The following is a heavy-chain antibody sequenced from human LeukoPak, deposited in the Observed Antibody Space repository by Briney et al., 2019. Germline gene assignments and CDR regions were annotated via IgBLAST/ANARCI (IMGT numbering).Heavy chain of an antibody. CDR3: AREMRSSSSFDY. V-gene: IGHV3-33*01. Sequence: GRSLRLSCAASGFTFSSYGMHWVRQAPGKGLEWVAVIWYDGSNKYYADSVKGRFTISRDNSKNTLYLQMNSLRAEDTAVHYCAREMRSSSSFDYWGQGTLVTVSS. CDR1: GFTFSSYG. D-gene: IGHD6-13*01. J-gene: IGHJ4*02. CDR2: IWYDGSNK.